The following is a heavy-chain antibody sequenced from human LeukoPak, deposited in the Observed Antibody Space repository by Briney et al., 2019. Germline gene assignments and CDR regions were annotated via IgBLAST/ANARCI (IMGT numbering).Heavy chain of an antibody. D-gene: IGHD5-12*01. CDR3: ARANTYDSNYYYGMDV. V-gene: IGHV3-33*01. CDR1: GFTFSSYG. J-gene: IGHJ6*02. Sequence: GGSLRLSCAASGFTFSSYGMHWVRQAPGKGLEWVAVIWYDGSNKYYADSVKGRFTISRDNSKNTLYLQMNSLRAEDTAVYYCARANTYDSNYYYGMDVWGQGTTVTVSS. CDR2: IWYDGSNK.